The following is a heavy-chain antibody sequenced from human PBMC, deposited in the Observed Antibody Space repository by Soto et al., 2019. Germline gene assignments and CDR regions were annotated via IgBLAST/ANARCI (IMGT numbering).Heavy chain of an antibody. CDR2: IIPIYVTV. CDR3: AGEGRITICGVARDAFVI. Sequence: SVNVSWGASGGALSSYASSWLRQAPGQGSEWMGGIIPIYVTVNYAQKFQGRVTITADESKSTAYMELSSLRSEDTAVYYCAGEGRITICGVARDAFVIWGQGTMVTVSS. V-gene: IGHV1-69*13. D-gene: IGHD3-3*01. CDR1: GGALSSYA. J-gene: IGHJ3*02.